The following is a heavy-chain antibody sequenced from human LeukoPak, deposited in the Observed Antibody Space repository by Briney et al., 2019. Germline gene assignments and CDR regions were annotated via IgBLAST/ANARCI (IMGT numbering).Heavy chain of an antibody. V-gene: IGHV1-69*04. J-gene: IGHJ4*02. CDR2: IIPILAIA. Sequence: GASVKVSCKASGGTFSSYAISWVRQAPGQGLEWMGRIIPILAIANYAQKFQGRVTITADKSTSTAYMELSSLRSEDTAVYYCARGGEQQLAFDYWGQGTLVTVSS. D-gene: IGHD6-13*01. CDR1: GGTFSSYA. CDR3: ARGGEQQLAFDY.